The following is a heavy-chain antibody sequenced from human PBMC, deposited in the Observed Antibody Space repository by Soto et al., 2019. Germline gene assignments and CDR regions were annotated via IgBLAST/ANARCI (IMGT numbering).Heavy chain of an antibody. Sequence: QVQLQESGPGLVKPSETLSLTCTVSGGSISSYYWSWIRQPPGKGLEWIGYIYYSWSTNYNPSLKGRVTISVDTSKNQFSLKLSSVTAADTAVYYCARPHGGSSCWDNWFDPWGQGTLVTVSS. D-gene: IGHD6-13*01. V-gene: IGHV4-59*01. CDR1: GGSISSYY. CDR3: ARPHGGSSCWDNWFDP. J-gene: IGHJ5*02. CDR2: IYYSWST.